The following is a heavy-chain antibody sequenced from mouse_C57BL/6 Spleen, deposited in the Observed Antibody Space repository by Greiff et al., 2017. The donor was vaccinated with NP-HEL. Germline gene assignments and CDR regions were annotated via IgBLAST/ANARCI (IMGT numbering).Heavy chain of an antibody. D-gene: IGHD3-2*02. CDR3: ARKGSTAQATFAY. CDR2: IDPSDSET. V-gene: IGHV1-52*01. Sequence: QVQLQQPGAELVRPGSSVKLSCKASGYTFTSYWMHWVKQRPIQGLEWIGNIDPSDSETHYNQKFKDKATLTVDKSSSTAYMQLSSLTSEDSAVYYCARKGSTAQATFAYWGQGTLVTVSA. CDR1: GYTFTSYW. J-gene: IGHJ3*01.